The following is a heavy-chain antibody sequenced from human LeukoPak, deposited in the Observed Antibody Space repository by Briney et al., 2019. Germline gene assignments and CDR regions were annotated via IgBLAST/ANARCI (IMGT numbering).Heavy chain of an antibody. CDR3: AREKAAAGFDY. CDR1: GFIFSTYN. J-gene: IGHJ4*02. Sequence: GGSLRLSCATSGFIFSTYNMNWVRQAPGKGPEWVSSISGSTSNTYYADSVKGRFTISRDNAKNSLYLQMNSLRAEDTAVYYCAREKAAAGFDYWGQGTLVTVSS. CDR2: ISGSTSNT. D-gene: IGHD6-13*01. V-gene: IGHV3-21*01.